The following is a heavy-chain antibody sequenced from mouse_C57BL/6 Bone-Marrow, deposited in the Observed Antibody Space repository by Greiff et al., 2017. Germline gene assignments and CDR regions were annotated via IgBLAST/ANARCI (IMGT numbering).Heavy chain of an antibody. J-gene: IGHJ3*01. CDR1: GYTFTSYG. Sequence: VQLQQSGAELARPGASVKLSCKASGYTFTSYGISWVKQRTGQGLEWIGEIYPRSGNTYYNEKFKGKATLTADKSSSTAYMELRSLTSEDSAVYFCARGQLRLRPFFAYWGQGTLVTVSA. CDR2: IYPRSGNT. CDR3: ARGQLRLRPFFAY. D-gene: IGHD3-2*02. V-gene: IGHV1-81*01.